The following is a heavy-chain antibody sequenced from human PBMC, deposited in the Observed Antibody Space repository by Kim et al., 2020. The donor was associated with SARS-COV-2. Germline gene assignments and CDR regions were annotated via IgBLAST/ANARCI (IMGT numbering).Heavy chain of an antibody. Sequence: GGSLRLSCAASGFTFSNYAMSWVRQAPGKGLEWVSAISYSGSSTYYADSLRGRFTISRDNSKNTLYLQMNSLRADDTAVYYCAKDRNDYDPKPDDYWGQG. CDR2: ISYSGSST. J-gene: IGHJ4*02. V-gene: IGHV3-23*01. D-gene: IGHD4-17*01. CDR3: AKDRNDYDPKPDDY. CDR1: GFTFSNYA.